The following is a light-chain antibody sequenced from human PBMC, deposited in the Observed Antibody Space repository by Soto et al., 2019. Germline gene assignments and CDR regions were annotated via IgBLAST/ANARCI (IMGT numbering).Light chain of an antibody. Sequence: EIVFAQSPGTLSLSPGERATLSCRASQSVSSSYLAWYQQKPGQAPRLLIYDASSRAAGIPDRFSGSGSGTDFTLTITRLEPEDFAVYHCQQYDGSPRTFGQGTRWIS. CDR3: QQYDGSPRT. CDR1: QSVSSSY. V-gene: IGKV3-20*01. J-gene: IGKJ1*01. CDR2: DAS.